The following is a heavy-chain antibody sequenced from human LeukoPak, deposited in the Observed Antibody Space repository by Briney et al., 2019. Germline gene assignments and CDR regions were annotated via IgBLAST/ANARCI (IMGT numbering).Heavy chain of an antibody. J-gene: IGHJ4*02. Sequence: GGSLRLSCAASGFTFSSAWMSWVRQAPGKGLEWVGRIKSKTDGGTTDYAAPEKGRFTISRDDSENTLYLEMNSLKTEDTAVYYCTRGYSSANYWGQGTLVTVSS. CDR2: IKSKTDGGTT. CDR1: GFTFSSAW. V-gene: IGHV3-15*01. D-gene: IGHD5-18*01. CDR3: TRGYSSANY.